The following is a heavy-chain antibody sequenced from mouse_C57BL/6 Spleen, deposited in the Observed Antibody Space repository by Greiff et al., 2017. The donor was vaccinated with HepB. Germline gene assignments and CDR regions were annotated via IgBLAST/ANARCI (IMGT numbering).Heavy chain of an antibody. CDR1: GYTFPSYW. CDR3: ARRGLRLQFAY. CDR2: IDPSDSYT. V-gene: IGHV1-50*01. Sequence: QVQLQQPGAELVKPGASVKLSCKASGYTFPSYWMQWVKQRPGQGLEWIGEIDPSDSYTNYNQKFKGKATLTVDTSSSTAYMQLSSLTSEDSAVYYGARRGLRLQFAYWGQGTLVTVSA. D-gene: IGHD3-2*02. J-gene: IGHJ3*01.